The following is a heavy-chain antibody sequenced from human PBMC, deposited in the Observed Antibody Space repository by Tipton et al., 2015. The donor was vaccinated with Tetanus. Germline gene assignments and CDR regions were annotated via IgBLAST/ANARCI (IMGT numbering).Heavy chain of an antibody. CDR3: ARGLRWGFLDY. J-gene: IGHJ4*02. Sequence: RSLRLSCAASGFTFSSYAMHWVRQAPGKGLEWVAVISYDGSNKYYADSVKGRFTISRDNSKNTLYLQMNSLRAEDTAVYYCARGLRWGFLDYWGQGTLVTVSS. CDR1: GFTFSSYA. CDR2: ISYDGSNK. V-gene: IGHV3-30-3*01. D-gene: IGHD4-23*01.